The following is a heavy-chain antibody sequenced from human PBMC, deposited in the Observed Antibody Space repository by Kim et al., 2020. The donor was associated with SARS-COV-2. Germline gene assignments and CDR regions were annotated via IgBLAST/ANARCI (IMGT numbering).Heavy chain of an antibody. D-gene: IGHD6-13*01. Sequence: AVSVKSRITINPDTSKNQFSLQLNSVTPEDTAVYYCARDLPIAAAGEFDYWGQGTLVTVSS. CDR3: ARDLPIAAAGEFDY. V-gene: IGHV6-1*01. J-gene: IGHJ4*02.